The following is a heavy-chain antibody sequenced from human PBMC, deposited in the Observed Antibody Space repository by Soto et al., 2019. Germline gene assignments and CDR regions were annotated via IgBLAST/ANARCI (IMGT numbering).Heavy chain of an antibody. CDR2: INPNSGGT. CDR1: GYTFTGYY. V-gene: IGHV1-2*04. J-gene: IGHJ6*02. CDR3: ARGGSLWFGELSAYYYGMDV. Sequence: KIPPASVKVSCKASGYTFTGYYMHWVRQAPGQGLEWMGWINPNSGGTNYAQKFQGWVTMTRDTSISTAYMELSRLRSDDTAVYYCARGGSLWFGELSAYYYGMDVWGQGTTVTVSS. D-gene: IGHD3-10*01.